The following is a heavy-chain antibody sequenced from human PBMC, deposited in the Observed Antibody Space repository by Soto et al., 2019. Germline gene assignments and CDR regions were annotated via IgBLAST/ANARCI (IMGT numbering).Heavy chain of an antibody. CDR1: GFTFSSYW. CDR3: ARRYSSSWSGFDP. CDR2: IKQDGREK. V-gene: IGHV3-7*05. D-gene: IGHD6-13*01. J-gene: IGHJ5*02. Sequence: GGSLRLSCAASGFTFSSYWMSWVRQAPGKGLEWVANIKQDGREKYYVDSLKGRCTISRDNAKNSLFLQMNSLRAEDTAVYYCARRYSSSWSGFDPWGQGTLVTVSS.